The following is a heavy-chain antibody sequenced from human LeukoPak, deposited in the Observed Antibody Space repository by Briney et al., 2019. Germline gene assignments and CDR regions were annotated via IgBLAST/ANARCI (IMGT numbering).Heavy chain of an antibody. CDR1: GFTFSSYA. CDR2: ISGSGGST. D-gene: IGHD1-26*01. J-gene: IGHJ3*02. V-gene: IGHV3-23*01. Sequence: GGSLRLSCAASGFTFSSYAMSWVRQAPGKGLEWVSAISGSGGSTYYADPVKGRFTISRDNSKNTLYLQMNSLRAEDTAVYYCAKAYIVGAPWHDAFDIWGQGTMVTVSS. CDR3: AKAYIVGAPWHDAFDI.